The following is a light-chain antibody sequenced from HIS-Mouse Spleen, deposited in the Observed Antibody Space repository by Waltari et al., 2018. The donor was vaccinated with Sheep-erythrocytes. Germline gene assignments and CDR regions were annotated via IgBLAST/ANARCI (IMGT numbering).Light chain of an antibody. J-gene: IGLJ1*01. CDR1: NLGDIY. CDR2: QNS. CDR3: QAWDSSTYV. V-gene: IGLV3-1*01. Sequence: SYELTQPPSVSVSPAQTASITCSGDNLGDIYACWYQQQPGQPPVLVIYQNSKRPSGSPERFSGSNSGNTATLTISGTQAMDEADYYCQAWDSSTYVFGTGTKVTVL.